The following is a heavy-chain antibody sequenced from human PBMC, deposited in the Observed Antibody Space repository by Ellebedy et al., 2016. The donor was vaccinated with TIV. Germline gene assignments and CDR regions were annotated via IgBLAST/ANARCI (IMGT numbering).Heavy chain of an antibody. V-gene: IGHV3-23*01. Sequence: PGGSLRLSCAASGFTFSSYAMSWVRQAPGKGLEWVSGFVVSGDSTYNADSVKGRFTISRDNSKNTLYLQMNSLRAEDTAIYYCARGRSGTYIHHAFDYWGQGTLVTVSS. D-gene: IGHD1-14*01. CDR2: FVVSGDST. CDR3: ARGRSGTYIHHAFDY. J-gene: IGHJ4*02. CDR1: GFTFSSYA.